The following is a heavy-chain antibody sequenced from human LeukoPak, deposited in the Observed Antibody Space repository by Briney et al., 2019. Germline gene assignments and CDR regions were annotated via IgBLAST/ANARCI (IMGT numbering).Heavy chain of an antibody. V-gene: IGHV4-59*08. CDR1: GGSFSGYY. CDR3: ARSGYYDSSGLLDY. CDR2: IYYSGST. D-gene: IGHD3-22*01. Sequence: KTSETLSLTCAVYGGSFSGYYWSWIRQPPGKGLEWIGYIYYSGSTNYNPSLKSRVTISVDTSKNQFSLKLSSVTAADTAVYYCARSGYYDSSGLLDYWGQETLVTVSS. J-gene: IGHJ4*02.